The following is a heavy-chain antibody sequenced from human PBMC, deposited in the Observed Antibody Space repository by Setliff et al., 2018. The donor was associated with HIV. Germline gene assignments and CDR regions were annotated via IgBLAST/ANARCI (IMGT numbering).Heavy chain of an antibody. CDR3: ARHPTNWGSTGYYYYYMDV. D-gene: IGHD7-27*01. V-gene: IGHV4-59*08. Sequence: SETLSLTCTVSGGSIGSYYWSWIRQPPGKGLEWIGYMYYSGSTKYNPSLQSRVTMSRDTSKNQFSLHLRSVTAADTAVYYCARHPTNWGSTGYYYYYMDVWGKGTTVTVS. CDR2: MYYSGST. CDR1: GGSIGSYY. J-gene: IGHJ6*03.